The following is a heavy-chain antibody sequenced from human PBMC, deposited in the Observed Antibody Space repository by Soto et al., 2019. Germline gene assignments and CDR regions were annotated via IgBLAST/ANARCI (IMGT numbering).Heavy chain of an antibody. CDR1: GDTISTGGYT. J-gene: IGHJ5*02. CDR3: ARDLKEYCSDGKCNWFDP. V-gene: IGHV4-30-2*01. Sequence: SETLSLTCDVSGDTISTGGYTWAWIRQPPGKALEWIGYISYSGNPYYNPSPKSRVTISFDASKNQISLQVRSATAADAAVYYCARDLKEYCSDGKCNWFDPWGQGTLVTVS. D-gene: IGHD2-15*01. CDR2: ISYSGNP.